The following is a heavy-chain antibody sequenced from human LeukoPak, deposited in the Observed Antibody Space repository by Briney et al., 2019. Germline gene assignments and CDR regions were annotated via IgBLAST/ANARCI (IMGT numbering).Heavy chain of an antibody. V-gene: IGHV7-4-1*02. J-gene: IGHJ4*02. CDR2: INTNTGNP. CDR1: GYTFTSYA. Sequence: ASVKVSCKASGYTFTSYAMNWVRQAPGQGLEWMGWINTNTGNPTYAQGFTGRFVFSLDTSVSTAYLQISSLKAEDTAMYYCAREGVLLWFGELLVYFDYWGQGTLVTVSS. D-gene: IGHD3-10*01. CDR3: AREGVLLWFGELLVYFDY.